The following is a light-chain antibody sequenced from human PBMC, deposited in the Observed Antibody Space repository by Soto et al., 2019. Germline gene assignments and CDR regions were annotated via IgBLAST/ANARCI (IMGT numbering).Light chain of an antibody. CDR3: QQTKSPGT. CDR2: AAS. CDR1: QDIRHF. J-gene: IGKJ1*01. V-gene: IGKV1-12*01. Sequence: DIQMTQSPSSLSASVGDRVTISCQASQDIRHFLSWYLQRPGKAPKLLIYAASILQSGVPSRFSGSGSGTDFTLTISSLQPEDFTAYYCQQTKSPGTFGQGTRVEIK.